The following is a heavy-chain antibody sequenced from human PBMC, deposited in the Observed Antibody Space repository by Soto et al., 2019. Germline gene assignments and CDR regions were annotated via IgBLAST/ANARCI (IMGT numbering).Heavy chain of an antibody. D-gene: IGHD5-18*01. V-gene: IGHV3-11*01. J-gene: IGHJ5*02. CDR3: ARGGCNYAS. CDR1: GFTFSSSY. CDR2: ISSSGVSM. Sequence: QVQLLQSGGGLVKPGGSLRLSCAASGFTFSSSYMSWIRQAPGKGLEWVAYISSSGVSMYYADSVKGRFTIRRDNANNSMYLQMNSLTGEDTAVYYCARGGCNYASWGQGTLVTVSP.